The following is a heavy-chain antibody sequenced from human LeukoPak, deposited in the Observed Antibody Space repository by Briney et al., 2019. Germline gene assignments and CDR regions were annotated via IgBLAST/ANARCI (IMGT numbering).Heavy chain of an antibody. J-gene: IGHJ3*02. V-gene: IGHV4-34*01. CDR2: ISHSGST. CDR1: GESFSDYY. D-gene: IGHD3-10*01. CDR3: ARVPYYYGSGSWTSGDAFDI. Sequence: SSETLSLTCAVYGESFSDYYWSWIRQPPGKGLEWIGEISHSGSTNYNPSLKSRVTISVDTSKNQFSLKLSSVTAADTAVYYCARVPYYYGSGSWTSGDAFDIWGQGTMVTVSS.